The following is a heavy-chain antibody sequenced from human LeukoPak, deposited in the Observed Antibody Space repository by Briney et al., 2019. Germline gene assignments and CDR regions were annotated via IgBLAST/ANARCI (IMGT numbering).Heavy chain of an antibody. CDR1: GGTFSSYA. CDR3: ATGTTDYYDSSGYYDY. CDR2: IIPIFGTA. Sequence: ASVKVSCKASGGTFSSYAISWVRQAPGQGLEWMGGIIPIFGTANYAQKFQGRVTITADESTSTAYMELSSLRSEDTAVYYCATGTTDYYDSSGYYDYWGQGTLVTVSS. J-gene: IGHJ4*02. D-gene: IGHD3-22*01. V-gene: IGHV1-69*13.